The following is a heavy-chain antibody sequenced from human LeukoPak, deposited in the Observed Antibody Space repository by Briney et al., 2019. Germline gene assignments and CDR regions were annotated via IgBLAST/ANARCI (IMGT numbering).Heavy chain of an antibody. J-gene: IGHJ4*02. CDR2: ISYDGSNK. D-gene: IGHD3-3*01. Sequence: GRSLRLSCAASGFTFSSYAMDWVRQAPGKGLEWVAVISYDGSNKYYADSVKGRFTISRDNSKNTLYLQMNSLRAEDTAVYYCARVVNDFWSPFDHWGQGTLVTVSS. V-gene: IGHV3-30*04. CDR1: GFTFSSYA. CDR3: ARVVNDFWSPFDH.